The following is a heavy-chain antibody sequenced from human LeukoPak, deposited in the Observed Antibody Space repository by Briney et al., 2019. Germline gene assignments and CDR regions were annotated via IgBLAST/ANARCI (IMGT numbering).Heavy chain of an antibody. CDR1: GYTFTCYY. J-gene: IGHJ4*02. D-gene: IGHD1-1*01. V-gene: IGHV1-2*02. CDR3: ASLAGTQGLPIDY. Sequence: ASVKVSCKASGYTFTCYYMHWVRQAPGQGLEWMGWINPNSGGTNYAQKFQGRVTMTRDTSISTAYMELSRLRSDDTAVYYCASLAGTQGLPIDYWGQGTLVTVSS. CDR2: INPNSGGT.